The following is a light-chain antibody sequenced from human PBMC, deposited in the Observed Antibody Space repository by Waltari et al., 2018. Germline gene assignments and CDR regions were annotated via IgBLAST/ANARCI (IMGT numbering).Light chain of an antibody. V-gene: IGLV2-23*02. CDR2: EVF. CDR3: CSYAGRGTYV. J-gene: IGLJ1*01. Sequence: QSALTQPASVSGTPGQSITISCSGTTSDVGSYDLVSWYQQHPGEAPKLFICEVFKRPPDTSSRFSGAKSGSTASLTISGLQPEDEADYYCCSYAGRGTYVFGSGTKVTVL. CDR1: TSDVGSYDL.